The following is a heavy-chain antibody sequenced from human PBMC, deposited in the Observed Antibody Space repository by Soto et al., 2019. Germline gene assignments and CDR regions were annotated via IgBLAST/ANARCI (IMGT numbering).Heavy chain of an antibody. Sequence: EVQLVESGGGLVQPGGSLRLSCAASGFTFTAYSMNWVRQAPGKGLEWVSYISSGSGSIYYADSVKGRFTISRDDAKSSLYLQMNSLRDADTAVYYCARDFWDYWGQGTVVTVSS. D-gene: IGHD3-3*01. CDR3: ARDFWDY. CDR1: GFTFTAYS. V-gene: IGHV3-48*02. J-gene: IGHJ4*02. CDR2: ISSGSGSI.